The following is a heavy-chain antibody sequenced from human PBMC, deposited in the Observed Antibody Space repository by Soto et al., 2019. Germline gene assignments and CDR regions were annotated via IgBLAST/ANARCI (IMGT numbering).Heavy chain of an antibody. CDR3: ARDPPNDKTQLDYGMDV. D-gene: IGHD2-2*01. V-gene: IGHV3-23*01. J-gene: IGHJ6*02. Sequence: GGSLRLSCAASGFTFSSYTMNWVRQAPGKGLEWVSLISARGGSPYYADSVKGRFTISRDNSKNTLYLQMNSLRAEDTGVYYCARDPPNDKTQLDYGMDVWGQGTAVTVSS. CDR2: ISARGGSP. CDR1: GFTFSSYT.